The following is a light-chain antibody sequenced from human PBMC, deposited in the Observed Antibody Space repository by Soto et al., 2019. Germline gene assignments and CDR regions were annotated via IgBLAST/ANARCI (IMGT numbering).Light chain of an antibody. CDR1: SSDVGAYKY. V-gene: IGLV2-14*01. CDR2: EVS. J-gene: IGLJ1*01. CDR3: SSYTSSGTQV. Sequence: QSVLTQPASVSGSPGQSITISCTGSSSDVGAYKYVSWYQQHPGKAPKLMIYEVSNRPSGVSTRFSGSKSGNTASLTISGLQAEDEADYYCSSYTSSGTQVFGTGTKVTVL.